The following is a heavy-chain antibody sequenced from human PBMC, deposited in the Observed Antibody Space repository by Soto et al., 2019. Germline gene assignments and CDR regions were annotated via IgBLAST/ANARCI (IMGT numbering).Heavy chain of an antibody. CDR1: GFTFSSYS. CDR2: ISSSSSYI. CDR3: ARDLHSSSWLYYYYGMDV. Sequence: AGGSLRLSCAASGFTFSSYSMNWVRQAPGKGLEWVSSISSSSSYIYYADSVKGRFTISRDNAKNSLYLQMNSLRAEDTAVYYCARDLHSSSWLYYYYGMDVWGQGTTVTVSS. J-gene: IGHJ6*02. V-gene: IGHV3-21*01. D-gene: IGHD6-13*01.